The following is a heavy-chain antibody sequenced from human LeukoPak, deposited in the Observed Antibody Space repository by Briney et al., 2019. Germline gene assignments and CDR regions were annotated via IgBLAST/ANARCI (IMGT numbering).Heavy chain of an antibody. Sequence: SETLSLTCTVSGGSVSSGNYYWSWVRQPPGKGLEWIGYIYYSGSTNYNPSLKSRVTISVDTSKNQFSLKLSSVTAADTAVYYCARAPTYYDILTGYYISFDPWGQGTLVTVSS. CDR1: GGSVSSGNYY. CDR3: ARAPTYYDILTGYYISFDP. D-gene: IGHD3-9*01. J-gene: IGHJ5*02. V-gene: IGHV4-61*01. CDR2: IYYSGST.